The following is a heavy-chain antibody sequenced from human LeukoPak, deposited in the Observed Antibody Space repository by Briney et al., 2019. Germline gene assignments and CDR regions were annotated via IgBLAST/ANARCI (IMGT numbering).Heavy chain of an antibody. V-gene: IGHV4-61*08. Sequence: SETLSLTCTVSGGSVNNGGYFWNWIRQSPGKGLEWLGYVYSSGSPNYNPSLRSRVSMSVDTSKNQFSLKLSSVTAADTAVYYCASVPVSSAGYHFYYYGMDVWGKGTTVIVSS. J-gene: IGHJ6*04. CDR2: VYSSGSP. D-gene: IGHD6-25*01. CDR1: GGSVNNGGYF. CDR3: ASVPVSSAGYHFYYYGMDV.